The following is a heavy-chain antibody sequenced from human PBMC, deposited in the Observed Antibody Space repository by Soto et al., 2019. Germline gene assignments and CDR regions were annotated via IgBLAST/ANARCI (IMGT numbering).Heavy chain of an antibody. CDR3: TRRQGSGYHPGGHYYGMDV. D-gene: IGHD3-22*01. J-gene: IGHJ6*02. V-gene: IGHV3-73*01. CDR1: GFTFSGSA. CDR2: IRSKANSYAT. Sequence: GASVKVSCAASGFTFSGSAIHWVRQASGKGLEWVGRIRSKANSYATAYAASVKGRFTISRDDSKNTAYLQMNSLKTEDTAVYYCTRRQGSGYHPGGHYYGMDVWGQGTTVTVSS.